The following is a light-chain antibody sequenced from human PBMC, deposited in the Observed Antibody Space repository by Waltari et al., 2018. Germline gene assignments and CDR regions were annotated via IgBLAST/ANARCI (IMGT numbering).Light chain of an antibody. CDR3: CSYKRGATWV. V-gene: IGLV2-14*03. CDR2: DVV. Sequence: QSVLTQPASVSGSPGQSITISCTGASSDVGGYEYVSWYHQSPRKAPKLIIYDVVKRPSGVSTRFSASKSDNTASLTISGLQAEDEGDYYCCSYKRGATWVFGGGTALTVL. J-gene: IGLJ3*02. CDR1: SSDVGGYEY.